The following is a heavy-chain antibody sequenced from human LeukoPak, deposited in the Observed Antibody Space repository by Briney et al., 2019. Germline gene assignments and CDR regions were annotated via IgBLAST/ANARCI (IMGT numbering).Heavy chain of an antibody. D-gene: IGHD3-10*01. Sequence: ASVKVSCKASGYTFTSYGISWVQQAPGQGLEWMGWISAYNGNTNYAQKIQGRVTMTTDTSTSTAYMELRSLRSDDTAVYYCAGVWWFGDPLGLDAFDIWGQGTMVTVSS. CDR2: ISAYNGNT. V-gene: IGHV1-18*01. CDR3: AGVWWFGDPLGLDAFDI. J-gene: IGHJ3*02. CDR1: GYTFTSYG.